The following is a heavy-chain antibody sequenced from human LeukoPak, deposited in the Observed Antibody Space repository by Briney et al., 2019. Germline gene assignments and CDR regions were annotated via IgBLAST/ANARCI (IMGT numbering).Heavy chain of an antibody. CDR3: AGLGYSSGWYSFDY. J-gene: IGHJ4*02. V-gene: IGHV3-21*01. D-gene: IGHD6-19*01. CDR1: GFTFSSYS. CDR2: ISSSSSYI. Sequence: GGTLTLTCAASGFTFSSYSKKWFSQPPGKGLEWVSSISSSSSYIYYADSVKGRFTISRDNAKNSLSLQMNSLRAEDTAVYYCAGLGYSSGWYSFDYWGQGTLVTDSS.